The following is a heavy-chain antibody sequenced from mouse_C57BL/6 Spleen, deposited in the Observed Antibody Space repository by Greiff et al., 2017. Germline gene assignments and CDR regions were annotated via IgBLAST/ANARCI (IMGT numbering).Heavy chain of an antibody. J-gene: IGHJ4*01. CDR3: ASIYYDYDGAMDY. CDR2: IYPGSGNT. D-gene: IGHD2-4*01. CDR1: GYSFTSYY. Sequence: QVQLQQSGPELVKPGASVKISCKASGYSFTSYYIHWVKQRPGQGLEWIGWIYPGSGNTKYNEKFKGKATLTADTSSSTAYMQLSSLTSEDSAVYYCASIYYDYDGAMDYWGQGTSVTVSS. V-gene: IGHV1-66*01.